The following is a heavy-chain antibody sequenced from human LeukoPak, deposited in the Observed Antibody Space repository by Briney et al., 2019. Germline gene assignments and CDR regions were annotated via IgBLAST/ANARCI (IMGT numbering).Heavy chain of an antibody. CDR2: IYYSGST. D-gene: IGHD6-13*01. V-gene: IGHV4-39*07. Sequence: SETLSLTCTVSGGSISSSSYYWGWIRQPPGKGLEWIGSIYYSGSTYYNPSLKSRVTISVGTSKNQFSLKLSSVTAADTAVYYCARGPAAGNGIFDYWGQGTLVTVSS. J-gene: IGHJ4*02. CDR1: GGSISSSSYY. CDR3: ARGPAAGNGIFDY.